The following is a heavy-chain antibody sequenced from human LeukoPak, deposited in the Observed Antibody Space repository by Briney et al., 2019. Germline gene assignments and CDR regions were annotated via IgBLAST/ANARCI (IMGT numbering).Heavy chain of an antibody. CDR3: ARAPRVTMIIVTPGAFDM. V-gene: IGHV4-61*01. CDR2: MYYNGSP. D-gene: IGHD3-22*01. Sequence: SETLSLTCTVSTGSVSSGTYYWSWIRQPPGKGLEWIGYMYYNGSPNYNPSLKSRVTISVDTSKKRFSLKLSSVTAADTAMYYCARAPRVTMIIVTPGAFDMWGQGTMVTVSS. CDR1: TGSVSSGTYY. J-gene: IGHJ3*02.